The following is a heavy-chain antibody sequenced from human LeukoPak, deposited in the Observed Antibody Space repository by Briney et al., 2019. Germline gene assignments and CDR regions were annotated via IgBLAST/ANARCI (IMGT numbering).Heavy chain of an antibody. CDR3: TRHGGGTSGYNIDY. CDR2: IRSKANSYAT. CDR1: GFTFSGSA. D-gene: IGHD3-22*01. V-gene: IGHV3-73*01. J-gene: IGHJ4*02. Sequence: GGSLRLSCAASGFTFSGSAMHWVRQASGKGLEWVGRIRSKANSYATAYAASVKGRFTISRDDPKNTAYLQMNSLKTEDTAVYYCTRHGGGTSGYNIDYWGQGTLVTVSS.